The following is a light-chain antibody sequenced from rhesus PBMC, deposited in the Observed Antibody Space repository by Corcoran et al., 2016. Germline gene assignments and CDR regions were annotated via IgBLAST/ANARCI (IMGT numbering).Light chain of an antibody. Sequence: DIQMTQSPSSLSASVGDRVTITCRASQGITNDLAWYQQKPGETPKLPFYEASSLQRGIPSRFSGSGSGTDFTLTISSLQSEDFATYYCQHSYSTPFTFGPGTKLDIK. CDR2: EAS. CDR1: QGITND. CDR3: QHSYSTPFT. V-gene: IGKV1-25*01. J-gene: IGKJ3*01.